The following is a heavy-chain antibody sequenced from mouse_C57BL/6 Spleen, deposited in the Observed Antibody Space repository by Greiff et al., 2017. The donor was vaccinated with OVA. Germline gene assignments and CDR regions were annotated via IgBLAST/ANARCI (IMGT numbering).Heavy chain of an antibody. V-gene: IGHV1-82*01. CDR1: GYAFSSSW. CDR2: IYPGDGDT. CDR3: ARKGGREYFDY. J-gene: IGHJ2*01. Sequence: QVQLQQSGPELVKPGASVKISCKASGYAFSSSWMNWVKQRPGKGLEWIGRIYPGDGDTNYNGKFKGKATLTADKSSSTAYRQLSNLNSADSAVCFCARKGGREYFDYWGQGTTLTVSS. D-gene: IGHD3-3*01.